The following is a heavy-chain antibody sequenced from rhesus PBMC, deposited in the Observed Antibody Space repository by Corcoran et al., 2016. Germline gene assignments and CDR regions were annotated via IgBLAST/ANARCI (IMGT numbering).Heavy chain of an antibody. CDR2: IYGSGGGT. V-gene: IGHV4-106*01. D-gene: IGHD6-25*01. Sequence: QVQLQESGPGLVKPSETLSLTCAVSGGSISDDYYWSWIRQPPGKGLEWIGYIYGSGGGTNYKPALKNRVTILIDTSKNQFSLKLSSVTAADTAVHYCASGYSGSQRFDYWGQGVLVTVSS. J-gene: IGHJ4*01. CDR1: GGSISDDYY. CDR3: ASGYSGSQRFDY.